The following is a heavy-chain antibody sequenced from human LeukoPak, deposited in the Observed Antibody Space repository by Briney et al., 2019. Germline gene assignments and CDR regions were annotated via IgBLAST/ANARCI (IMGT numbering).Heavy chain of an antibody. V-gene: IGHV3-30*02. CDR3: LYTGIAVAGH. Sequence: TGGSLRLSCAASGFTFSSYGMHWVRQAPGKGLEWVAFIRYDGSNKYYADSVKGRFTISRDNSKNTLYLQMNSLRAEDTAVYYCLYTGIAVAGHWGQGTLVTVSS. CDR1: GFTFSSYG. D-gene: IGHD6-19*01. CDR2: IRYDGSNK. J-gene: IGHJ4*02.